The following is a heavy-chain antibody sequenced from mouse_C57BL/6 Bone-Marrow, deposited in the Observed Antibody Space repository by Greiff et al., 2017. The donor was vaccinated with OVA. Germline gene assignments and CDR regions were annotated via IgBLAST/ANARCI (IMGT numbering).Heavy chain of an antibody. CDR1: GFTFSDYY. V-gene: IGHV5-16*01. Sequence: EVKVVESEGGLVQPGSSMKLSCTASGFTFSDYYMAWVRQVPEKGLEWVANINYDGSSTYYLDSLKSRFIISRDNAKNILYLQMSSLKSEDTATYYCARGLPWFAYWGQGTLVTVSA. CDR2: INYDGSST. J-gene: IGHJ3*01. CDR3: ARGLPWFAY.